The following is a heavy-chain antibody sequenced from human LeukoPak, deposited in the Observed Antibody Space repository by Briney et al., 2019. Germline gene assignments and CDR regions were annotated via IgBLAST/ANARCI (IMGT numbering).Heavy chain of an antibody. CDR3: ARDWNRYCSGGSCYH. CDR1: GFTFSSYS. CDR2: ISSSSSYI. V-gene: IGHV3-21*01. Sequence: GGSLRLSCAASGFTFSSYSMNWVRQAPGKGLEWVSSISSSSSYIYYADSVKGRFTISRDNAKNSLYLQMNSLGAEDTAVYYCARDWNRYCSGGSCYHWGQGTLVTVSS. D-gene: IGHD2-15*01. J-gene: IGHJ4*02.